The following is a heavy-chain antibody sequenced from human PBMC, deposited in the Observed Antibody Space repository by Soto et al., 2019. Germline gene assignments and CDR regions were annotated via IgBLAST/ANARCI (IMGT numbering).Heavy chain of an antibody. D-gene: IGHD2-8*01. Sequence: EGQLVESGGGLVKPGGSLRLSCAASGFAFQTYTMEWLRQPPGKGLEWVSSITISGNYIYYADSVKGRFTISRDNGRNSVYLQMNSLRAEDTAVYYCAKVGVLRTNFRGFELWCQGTLVTVSS. V-gene: IGHV3-21*01. J-gene: IGHJ5*02. CDR1: GFAFQTYT. CDR3: AKVGVLRTNFRGFEL. CDR2: ITISGNYI.